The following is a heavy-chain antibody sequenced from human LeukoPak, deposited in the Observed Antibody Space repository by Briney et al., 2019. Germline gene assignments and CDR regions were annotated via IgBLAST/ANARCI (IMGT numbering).Heavy chain of an antibody. CDR1: GGSFSGYY. V-gene: IGHV4-34*01. CDR3: ARLGQFCGGDCYPPSFDY. J-gene: IGHJ4*02. D-gene: IGHD2-21*02. Sequence: SETLSLTCAVYGGSFSGYYWSWIRQPPGKGLEWIGEINHSGSTYYNPSLKSRVTISVDTSKNQISLKLRSVTAADTAMYYCARLGQFCGGDCYPPSFDYWGQGTLVTVSS. CDR2: INHSGST.